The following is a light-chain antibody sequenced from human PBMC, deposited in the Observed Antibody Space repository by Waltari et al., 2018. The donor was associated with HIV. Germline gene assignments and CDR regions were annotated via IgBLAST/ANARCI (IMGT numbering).Light chain of an antibody. V-gene: IGLV10-54*01. CDR2: RNS. J-gene: IGLJ3*02. Sequence: QAGLTQPPSLSEDLRQNVTITCTGNSNNVRHHATVWLKQHRGRPPKVIFFRNSGRPPGIPESISASRSGNTASLTIIGLQSEDEADYYCSAWDITLSAWVFGGGTQVTV. CDR1: SNNVRHHA. CDR3: SAWDITLSAWV.